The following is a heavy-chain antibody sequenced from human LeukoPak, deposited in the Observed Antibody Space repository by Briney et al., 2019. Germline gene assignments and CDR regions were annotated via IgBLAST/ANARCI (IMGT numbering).Heavy chain of an antibody. CDR3: ASTNYRGGSTGYNWFDP. Sequence: SGGSLRLSCAASGFTVSSNYMNWVRQAPGKGLEWVAVISYDGSSEYYPDSVKGRFTISRDNSKNMLYLQMNSLRAEDTAVYYCASTNYRGGSTGYNWFDPWGQGTLVTVSS. D-gene: IGHD2-15*01. V-gene: IGHV3-30-3*01. CDR1: GFTVSSNY. J-gene: IGHJ5*02. CDR2: ISYDGSSE.